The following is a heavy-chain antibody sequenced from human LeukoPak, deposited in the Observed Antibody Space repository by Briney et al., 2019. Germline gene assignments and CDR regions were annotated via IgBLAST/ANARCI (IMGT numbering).Heavy chain of an antibody. V-gene: IGHV3-48*01. CDR3: ARGGYGDYHFDS. CDR1: GFTFSIYS. D-gene: IGHD4-17*01. J-gene: IGHJ4*02. Sequence: GGSLRLSCAPSGFTFSIYSMNWVRQSPGKGPEGVTYISTTSGTIYYAGSVKGRFTIYRDNAKNSLSLQMNSLRAADTAVYYCARGGYGDYHFDSWGQGTQVTVSS. CDR2: ISTTSGTI.